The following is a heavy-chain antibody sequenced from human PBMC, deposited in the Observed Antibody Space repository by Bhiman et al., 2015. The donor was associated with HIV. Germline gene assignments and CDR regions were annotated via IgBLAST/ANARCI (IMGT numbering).Heavy chain of an antibody. CDR3: ARDMEHSGTSFEYNALSH. Sequence: EVQLLESEGGLVQPGGSLRLSCAASGFIFSRYAMTWVRQAPGRGLEWVSAITAIGGRTYYTDPVKGRFSISRDNSKNTLYLQMNSLRAEDTAVYYCARDMEHSGTSFEYNALSHWGQETLVTVSS. CDR2: ITAIGGRT. V-gene: IGHV3-23*01. CDR1: GFIFSRYA. D-gene: IGHD1-26*01. J-gene: IGHJ4*02.